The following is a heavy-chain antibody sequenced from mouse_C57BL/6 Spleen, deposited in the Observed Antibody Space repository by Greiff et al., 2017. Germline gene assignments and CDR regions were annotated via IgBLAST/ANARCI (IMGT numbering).Heavy chain of an antibody. D-gene: IGHD2-2*01. J-gene: IGHJ4*01. CDR3: VRQGYPYAMDY. CDR2: IRSKSNNYAT. CDR1: GFSFNTYA. V-gene: IGHV10-1*01. Sequence: EVKLQESGGGLVQPKGSLKLSCAASGFSFNTYAMNWVRQAPGKGLEWVARIRSKSNNYATYYADSVKDRFTISRDDSESMLYLQMNNLKTEDTAMYYCVRQGYPYAMDYWGQGTSVTVSS.